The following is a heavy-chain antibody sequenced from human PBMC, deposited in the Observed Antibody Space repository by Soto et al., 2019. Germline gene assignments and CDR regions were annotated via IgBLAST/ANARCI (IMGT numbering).Heavy chain of an antibody. D-gene: IGHD2-15*01. V-gene: IGHV1-58*02. CDR2: IVVGSGNT. Sequence: SVKVSCTASGFRFTSSAMQWVRQARGQRLEWIGWIVVGSGNTNYAQKFQERVTITRDMSTSTAYMELSSLRSEDTAVYYCAAIYCSGGSCFPNNAFDIWGQGTMVTVSS. CDR3: AAIYCSGGSCFPNNAFDI. J-gene: IGHJ3*02. CDR1: GFRFTSSA.